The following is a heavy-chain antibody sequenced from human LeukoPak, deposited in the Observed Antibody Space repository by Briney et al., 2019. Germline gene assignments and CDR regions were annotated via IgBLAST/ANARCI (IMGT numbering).Heavy chain of an antibody. J-gene: IGHJ3*02. D-gene: IGHD6-19*01. Sequence: GGSLRLSCAASGFTFSSYWMSWVRQAPGKGLEWVANIKQDGSEKYYVDSVKGRFTISRDNAKDSLYLQMNSLRADDTAVYYCARVYSSGWFTAFDIWGQGTMVTVSS. V-gene: IGHV3-7*04. CDR3: ARVYSSGWFTAFDI. CDR2: IKQDGSEK. CDR1: GFTFSSYW.